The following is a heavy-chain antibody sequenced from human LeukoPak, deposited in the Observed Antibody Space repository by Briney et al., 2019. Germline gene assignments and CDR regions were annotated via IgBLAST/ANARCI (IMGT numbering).Heavy chain of an antibody. V-gene: IGHV3-21*01. CDR1: GFTFSSHS. J-gene: IGHJ4*02. D-gene: IGHD3-9*01. Sequence: GGSPRLSCAASGFTFSSHSMNWVRQAPGKGLEWVSSIRSSTSYRNYADSVKGRFTISRDNTKNSLYLQMNSLRAGDTAVYYCARAYSDDILTGSDYWGQGTLVTVSS. CDR2: IRSSTSYR. CDR3: ARAYSDDILTGSDY.